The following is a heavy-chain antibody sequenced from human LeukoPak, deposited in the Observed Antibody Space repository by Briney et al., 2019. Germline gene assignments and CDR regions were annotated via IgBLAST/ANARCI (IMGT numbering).Heavy chain of an antibody. CDR1: GGTFSSYA. CDR2: IIPIFGTA. J-gene: IGHJ1*01. Sequence: SVKVSCKASGGTFSSYAISWVRQAPGQGLEWMGGIIPIFGTANYAQKFQGRVTITADESTSTAYMELRSLRSDDTAVYYCARVSSGYYREYFQHWGQGTLVTVSS. D-gene: IGHD3-22*01. V-gene: IGHV1-69*13. CDR3: ARVSSGYYREYFQH.